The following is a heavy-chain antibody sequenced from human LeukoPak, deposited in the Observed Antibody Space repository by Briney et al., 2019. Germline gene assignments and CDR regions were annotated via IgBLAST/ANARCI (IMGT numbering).Heavy chain of an antibody. CDR3: ARGDYYYYGMDV. J-gene: IGHJ6*02. CDR2: IIPIFGTA. CDR1: GGTFSSYA. V-gene: IGHV1-69*05. Sequence: GASVKVSCKATGGTFSSYAISWVRQAPGQGLEWMGGIIPIFGTANYAQKFQGRVTITTDESTSTAYMELSRLRSDDTAVYYCARGDYYYYGMDVWGQGTTVTVSS.